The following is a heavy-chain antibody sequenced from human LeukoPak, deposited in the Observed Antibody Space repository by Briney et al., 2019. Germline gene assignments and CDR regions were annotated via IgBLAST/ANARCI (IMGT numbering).Heavy chain of an antibody. V-gene: IGHV4-59*01. CDR3: ARALYGDYERCGNWFDP. J-gene: IGHJ5*02. CDR2: IFYSGKT. Sequence: SETLSLTCTVPGGSMSSYFWSWIRQPPGTGLEWIGYIFYSGKTYYNPSLKSRVTISVDTSKNQFSLKLTSVTAADTAVYYCARALYGDYERCGNWFDPWGQGTLVTVSS. D-gene: IGHD4-17*01. CDR1: GGSMSSYF.